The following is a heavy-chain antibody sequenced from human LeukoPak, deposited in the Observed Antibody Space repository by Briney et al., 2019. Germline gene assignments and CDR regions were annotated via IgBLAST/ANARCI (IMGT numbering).Heavy chain of an antibody. Sequence: GGSLRISCAASGFTFSSYAMSWVRQAPGKGLEWVSAISGSGGSTYYADSVKGRFTISRDNSKNTLYLQMTRLRAEDTAVYYCAKDRLSSGYDWGQGTMVTVSS. CDR2: ISGSGGST. V-gene: IGHV3-23*01. CDR3: AKDRLSSGYD. D-gene: IGHD3-22*01. CDR1: GFTFSSYA. J-gene: IGHJ3*01.